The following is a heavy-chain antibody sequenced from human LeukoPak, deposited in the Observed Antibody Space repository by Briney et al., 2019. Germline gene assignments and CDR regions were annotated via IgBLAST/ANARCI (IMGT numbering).Heavy chain of an antibody. CDR1: GGSISISNYY. V-gene: IGHV4-39*01. J-gene: IGHJ4*02. D-gene: IGHD1-26*01. Sequence: SETLSLTCTVSGGSISISNYYWGWIRQPPGRGLEWIGSISYSGTYYNPSLKSRLTISVDTSKNHFSLNPRSVTAADTAVYYCAGRTSYPVGAIDYWGQGTLVTVSS. CDR3: AGRTSYPVGAIDY. CDR2: ISYSGT.